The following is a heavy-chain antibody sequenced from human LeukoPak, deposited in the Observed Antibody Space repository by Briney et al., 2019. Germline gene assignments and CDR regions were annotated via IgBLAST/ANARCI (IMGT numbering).Heavy chain of an antibody. V-gene: IGHV3-23*01. J-gene: IGHJ4*02. Sequence: PGGSLRLSCAASGFTFSSYAMSWVRQAPGKGLEWVSIISGSGDTTYYADSVKGRFTISRDNPKNTLYLQMNSLRAEDTAVYYCAKEARYSSSWYDYFDYWGQGTLVTVSS. CDR1: GFTFSSYA. D-gene: IGHD6-13*01. CDR2: ISGSGDTT. CDR3: AKEARYSSSWYDYFDY.